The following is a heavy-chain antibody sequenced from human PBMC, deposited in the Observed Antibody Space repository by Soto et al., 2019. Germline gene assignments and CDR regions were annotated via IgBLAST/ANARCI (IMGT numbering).Heavy chain of an antibody. D-gene: IGHD3-3*01. CDR2: IYYSGST. Sequence: QVQLQESGPGLVKPSETLSLTCTVSGGSISSYYWSWIRQPPGKGLEWIRYIYYSGSTNYNPSLKSRVTISVDTSKNQFSLKLSSVTAADTAVYYCARHPDYDFWSGPHFDYWGQGTLVTVSS. J-gene: IGHJ4*02. V-gene: IGHV4-59*01. CDR3: ARHPDYDFWSGPHFDY. CDR1: GGSISSYY.